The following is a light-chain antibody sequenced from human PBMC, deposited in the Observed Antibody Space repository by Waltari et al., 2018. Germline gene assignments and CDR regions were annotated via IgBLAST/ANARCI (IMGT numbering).Light chain of an antibody. V-gene: IGKV1-27*01. Sequence: DIQMTQFPSSLSASVGDSVTIYCRASQAINNYLAWYQQKPGKLPTLLIYATSTLQSGVPSRFSGSGTGTDFTLTIRSLQPEDVATYYCQKYNSAFLSFGGGTKVEIK. CDR2: ATS. CDR3: QKYNSAFLS. J-gene: IGKJ4*01. CDR1: QAINNY.